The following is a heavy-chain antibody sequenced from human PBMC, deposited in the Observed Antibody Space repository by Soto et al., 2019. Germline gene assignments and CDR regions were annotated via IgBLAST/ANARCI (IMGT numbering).Heavy chain of an antibody. CDR2: INHSGST. Sequence: QVQLQQWGAGLLKPSETLSLTCAVYGGSFSGYYWSWIRQPPGKGLEWIGEINHSGSTNYNPSLKSRFTISVDTSKNQFSLKLSSVTAADTAVYYCAAGDFWSAYHAWWFDPWGQGTLVTVSS. D-gene: IGHD3-3*01. V-gene: IGHV4-34*01. J-gene: IGHJ5*02. CDR1: GGSFSGYY. CDR3: AAGDFWSAYHAWWFDP.